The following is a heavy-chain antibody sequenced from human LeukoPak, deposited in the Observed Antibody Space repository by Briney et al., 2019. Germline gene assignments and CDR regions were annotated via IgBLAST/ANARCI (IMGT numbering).Heavy chain of an antibody. CDR2: ISSTSYI. D-gene: IGHD2-15*01. Sequence: PGGSLRLSCAASGFTFSTYGMGWVRQAPGKGLEWVSSISSTSYIYYADSVKGRFTISRDNSRNSLYLQMNSLRAEDTAVYYCARVSGSRGCFDYWGQGTLVTVSS. CDR1: GFTFSTYG. J-gene: IGHJ4*02. CDR3: ARVSGSRGCFDY. V-gene: IGHV3-21*06.